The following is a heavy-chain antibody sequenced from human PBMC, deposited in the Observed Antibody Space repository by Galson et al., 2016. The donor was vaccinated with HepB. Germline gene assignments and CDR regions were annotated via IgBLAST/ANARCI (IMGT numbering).Heavy chain of an antibody. CDR1: GGTFSNYA. CDR3: ARQPRIAVAGTFYYVMDV. Sequence: SVKVSCKASGGTFSNYAISWVRQAPGQGLEWMGGIIPIFGTTNYAQKFQGRVTITADEFTSTAYMELSSLRSEDTAVYYCARQPRIAVAGTFYYVMDVWGQGTTVTGSS. V-gene: IGHV1-69*13. D-gene: IGHD6-19*01. J-gene: IGHJ6*02. CDR2: IIPIFGTT.